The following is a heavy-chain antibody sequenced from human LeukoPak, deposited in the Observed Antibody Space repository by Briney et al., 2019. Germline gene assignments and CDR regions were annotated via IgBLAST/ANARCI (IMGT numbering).Heavy chain of an antibody. CDR3: ARDGHLPRGYYGMDV. Sequence: GGSLRLSCAASEFTVSSNYISWVRQAPGKGLEWVSVIYSGGSTNYADSVKGRFTISRDNSKNTLYLQMNSLRAEDTAVYYCARDGHLPRGYYGMDVWGQGTTVTVSS. J-gene: IGHJ6*02. CDR2: IYSGGST. V-gene: IGHV3-66*01. D-gene: IGHD3-10*01. CDR1: EFTVSSNY.